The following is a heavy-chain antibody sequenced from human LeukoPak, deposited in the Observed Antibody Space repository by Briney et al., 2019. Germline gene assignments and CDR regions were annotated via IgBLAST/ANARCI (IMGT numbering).Heavy chain of an antibody. Sequence: SETLSLTCTVSGYSISSGYYWGWIRQPPGKGLEWIGYIYYSGSTNYNPSLKSRVTISVDTSKNQFSLKLSSVTAADTAVYYCARTTEGYAGGPGYSYYYYMDVWGKGTTVTISS. D-gene: IGHD5-12*01. V-gene: IGHV4-61*01. CDR2: IYYSGST. CDR3: ARTTEGYAGGPGYSYYYYMDV. J-gene: IGHJ6*03. CDR1: GYSISSGYY.